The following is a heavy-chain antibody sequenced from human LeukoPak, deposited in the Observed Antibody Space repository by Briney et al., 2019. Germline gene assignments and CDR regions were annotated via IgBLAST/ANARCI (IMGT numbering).Heavy chain of an antibody. Sequence: GGSLRLSCAASGFTFSSYAMSWVRQAPGKGLEWGSAISGSGGSTYYADSVKGRFTISRDNSKNTLYLQMNSLRAEDTAVYYCAKDQETYYDFWSGYQTFDYWGQGTLVTVSS. J-gene: IGHJ4*02. CDR1: GFTFSSYA. D-gene: IGHD3-3*01. V-gene: IGHV3-23*01. CDR2: ISGSGGST. CDR3: AKDQETYYDFWSGYQTFDY.